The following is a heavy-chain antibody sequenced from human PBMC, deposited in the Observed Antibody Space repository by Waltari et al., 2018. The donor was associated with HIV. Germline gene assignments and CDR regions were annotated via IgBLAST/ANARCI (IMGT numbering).Heavy chain of an antibody. CDR2: ISSGGGP. CDR3: ARGDYYDSSGPANY. CDR1: GFIFSNFV. D-gene: IGHD3-22*01. V-gene: IGHV3-64*01. Sequence: VQLAESGGDLVQPGESLRLTCEGSGFIFSNFVMHWFRRARGKGLEYVSGISSGGGPYYAKSVRGRFTISRDNSKNTVYLQMESLRGEDTAVYFCARGDYYDSSGPANYWGQGTLVTVSS. J-gene: IGHJ4*01.